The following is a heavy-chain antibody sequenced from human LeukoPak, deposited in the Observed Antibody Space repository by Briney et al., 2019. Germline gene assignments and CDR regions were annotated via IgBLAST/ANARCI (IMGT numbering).Heavy chain of an antibody. J-gene: IGHJ4*02. V-gene: IGHV4-4*07. CDR1: GRSISNYY. CDR3: ARTSARGAQFDY. Sequence: SETLSLTRTVSGRSISNYYWSWIRQPAGMGLEWIGRIYASGSTNYNPSLKSRVTMSVDTSNNQFALNLSSVTAADTAVYYCARTSARGAQFDYWGQGTLVTVSS. D-gene: IGHD3-10*01. CDR2: IYASGST.